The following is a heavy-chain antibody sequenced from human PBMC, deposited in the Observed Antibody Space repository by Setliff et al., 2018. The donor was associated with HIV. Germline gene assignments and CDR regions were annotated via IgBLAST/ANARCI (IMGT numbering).Heavy chain of an antibody. D-gene: IGHD6-25*01. V-gene: IGHV4-30-4*01. J-gene: IGHJ4*02. CDR2: IYHTGAT. Sequence: SETLSLTCTVSGGSISSDDHYWSWIRQPPWKGLEWIGYIYHTGATYYKSSLESRLTISVDTSKNQFSLKLNSVTAADTAVYFCARMSISASVYFDYWGQGSLVTVSS. CDR1: GGSISSDDHY. CDR3: ARMSISASVYFDY.